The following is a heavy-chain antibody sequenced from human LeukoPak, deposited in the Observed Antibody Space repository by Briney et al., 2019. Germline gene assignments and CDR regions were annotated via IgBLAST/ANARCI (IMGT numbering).Heavy chain of an antibody. J-gene: IGHJ3*02. CDR1: GGSFSGYY. CDR3: ARARGLLLFDAFDI. D-gene: IGHD3-22*01. Sequence: NSSETLSLTCAVYGGSFSGYYWSWIRQPPGKGLEWIGEINHSGSTNYNPSLKSRVTISVDTSKNQFSLKLSSVTAADTAVYYCARARGLLLFDAFDIWGQGTMVTVSS. CDR2: INHSGST. V-gene: IGHV4-34*01.